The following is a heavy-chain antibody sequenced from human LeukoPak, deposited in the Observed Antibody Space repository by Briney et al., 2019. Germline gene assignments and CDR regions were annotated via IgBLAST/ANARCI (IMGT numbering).Heavy chain of an antibody. CDR2: IRSKAYGGTT. V-gene: IGHV3-49*04. Sequence: AGGSLRLSCTASGFTFGDYAMSWVRQAPGKGLEWVGFIRSKAYGGTTEYAASVKGRSTISRDDSKSIAYLQMNSLKTEDTAVYYCTRELRRFLESAGYMDVWGKGTTVTVSS. CDR1: GFTFGDYA. D-gene: IGHD3-3*01. J-gene: IGHJ6*03. CDR3: TRELRRFLESAGYMDV.